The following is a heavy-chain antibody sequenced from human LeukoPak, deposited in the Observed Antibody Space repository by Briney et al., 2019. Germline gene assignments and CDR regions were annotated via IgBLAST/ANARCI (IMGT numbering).Heavy chain of an antibody. Sequence: SVTVSYKASGGTFSSYTISWVRQAPGQGLEWMGRIIPILGIANYAQKFQGRVTITADKSTSTAYMELSSLRSEDTAVYYCAREEAHLAWFDPWGQGTLVTVSS. D-gene: IGHD6-6*01. CDR2: IIPILGIA. CDR1: GGTFSSYT. V-gene: IGHV1-69*10. CDR3: AREEAHLAWFDP. J-gene: IGHJ5*02.